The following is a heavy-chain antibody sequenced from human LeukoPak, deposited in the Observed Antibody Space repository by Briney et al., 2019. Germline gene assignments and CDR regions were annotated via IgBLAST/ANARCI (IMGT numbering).Heavy chain of an antibody. J-gene: IGHJ4*02. CDR1: GYSFTSYW. CDR3: ARYYYVSSGYYYIGYFDY. V-gene: IGHV5-51*01. CDR2: IYPGDSDT. Sequence: GESLKISCKGSGYSFTSYWIGWVRQMPGKGLEWMGIIYPGDSDTRYSPSFQGQVTISADKSISTAYLQWSSLKASDTAMYYCARYYYVSSGYYYIGYFDYWGQGTLVTVSS. D-gene: IGHD3-22*01.